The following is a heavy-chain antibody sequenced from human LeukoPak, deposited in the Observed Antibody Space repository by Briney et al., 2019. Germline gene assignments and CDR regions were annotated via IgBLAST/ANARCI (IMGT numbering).Heavy chain of an antibody. CDR1: GYTFTSYD. Sequence: ASVKLSCKSSGYTFTSYDINWVRQATGQGLEWMGWMNPNSGNTGYAQKFQGRVTMTRNTSISTAYMELSSLRSEDTAVYYCARGKSLPYGSGGIFSNWFDPWGQGTLVTVSS. D-gene: IGHD3-10*01. CDR3: ARGKSLPYGSGGIFSNWFDP. J-gene: IGHJ5*02. V-gene: IGHV1-8*01. CDR2: MNPNSGNT.